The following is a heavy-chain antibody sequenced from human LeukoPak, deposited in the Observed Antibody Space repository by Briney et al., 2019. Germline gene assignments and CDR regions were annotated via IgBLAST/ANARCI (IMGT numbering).Heavy chain of an antibody. J-gene: IGHJ4*02. CDR3: ARDLRDYCSSTSGYAGFFDY. CDR2: IKQDGDEK. V-gene: IGHV3-7*01. D-gene: IGHD2-2*01. Sequence: PGGTLRLSCAASGFTFSSYWMTWVRQAPGKGLEWVANIKQDGDEKYYVDSVKGRFTISRDNAKNSLYLQMNSLRAEDTAVYYCARDLRDYCSSTSGYAGFFDYWGQGTLVTVSS. CDR1: GFTFSSYW.